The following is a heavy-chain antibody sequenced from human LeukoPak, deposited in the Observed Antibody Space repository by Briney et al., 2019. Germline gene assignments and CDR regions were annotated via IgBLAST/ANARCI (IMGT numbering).Heavy chain of an antibody. Sequence: GESLKISCKASGYVFIRHWIGWVRQVPGKGLEWTGVIHPEDSYSRYNAAFQGQATLSVDESTSTAYLQLSSLKASDTAIYYCARQNHYYYYMDVWGRGTTVTVSS. CDR2: IHPEDSYS. V-gene: IGHV5-51*01. CDR1: GYVFIRHW. CDR3: ARQNHYYYYMDV. J-gene: IGHJ6*03.